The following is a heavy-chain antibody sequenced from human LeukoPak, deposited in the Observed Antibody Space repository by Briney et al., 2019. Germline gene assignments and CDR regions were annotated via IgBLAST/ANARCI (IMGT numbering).Heavy chain of an antibody. V-gene: IGHV1-8*02. CDR2: MNPNSGNT. Sequence: RASVKVSCKASGYTFTSYDINWVRQSTGQGLEWMGWMNPNSGNTGYTQKFQGRVAMTRDNSITTAYMELSSLRSEDTAVYYCVKESGAVFGPDYFDSWGQGTLVTVSS. CDR3: VKESGAVFGPDYFDS. CDR1: GYTFTSYD. D-gene: IGHD6-19*01. J-gene: IGHJ4*02.